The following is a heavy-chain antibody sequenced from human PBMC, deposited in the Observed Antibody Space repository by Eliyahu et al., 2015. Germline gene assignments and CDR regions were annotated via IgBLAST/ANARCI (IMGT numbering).Heavy chain of an antibody. CDR3: AKRFTVSGPSFDS. J-gene: IGHJ4*02. D-gene: IGHD6-19*01. CDR2: VSESGGRT. Sequence: EVQLLESGGGLVQPGGVPETLLCSXXXPLFPLCWARGPPXPGKGLEWVSTVSESGGRTYYADSVKGRFTISRDNSQNTLYLQMNTLGPEDTAVYYCAKRFTVSGPSFDSWGQGTLVTVSS. CDR1: XPLFPLC. V-gene: IGHV3-23*01.